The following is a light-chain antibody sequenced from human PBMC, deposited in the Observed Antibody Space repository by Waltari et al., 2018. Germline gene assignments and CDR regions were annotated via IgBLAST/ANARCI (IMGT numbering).Light chain of an antibody. J-gene: IGLJ2*01. V-gene: IGLV1-40*01. CDR2: GNT. Sequence: QSVLTQPPSVSGAPGQRVTLSCPGSSPNIGAGKDVHWYQHLPGTAPKLLIYGNTDRPSGVPDRFSGSKSGTSASLAITGLRAEDEANYYCQSFDSNLNGGVLFGGGTKLTVL. CDR1: SPNIGAGKD. CDR3: QSFDSNLNGGVL.